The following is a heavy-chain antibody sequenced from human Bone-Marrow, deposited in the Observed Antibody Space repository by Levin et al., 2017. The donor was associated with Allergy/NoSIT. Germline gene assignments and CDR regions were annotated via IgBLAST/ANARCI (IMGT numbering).Heavy chain of an antibody. D-gene: IGHD3-10*01. CDR2: IYSGGST. J-gene: IGHJ4*02. V-gene: IGHV3-53*01. CDR3: ARGWFGELLSH. Sequence: GGSLRLSCAASGFTVSSNYMSWVRQAPGKGPEWVSIIYSGGSTYYADSVKGRFTISRDNSKNTLYLQMNRLRAEDTAVYYCARGWFGELLSHWGQGTLVTVSS. CDR1: GFTVSSNY.